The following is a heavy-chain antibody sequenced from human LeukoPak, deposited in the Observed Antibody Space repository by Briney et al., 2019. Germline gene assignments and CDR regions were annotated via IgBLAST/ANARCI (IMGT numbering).Heavy chain of an antibody. J-gene: IGHJ4*02. CDR2: IYTSGST. Sequence: SETLSLTCTVSGGSISSGFYYWSWIRQPAGKGLEWIGRIYTSGSTNYNPSLKSRIGISVDTSKNQFSLKLTSVTAADTAVYYCAREHPRGEVDDFDYWGQGTLVTVSS. CDR1: GGSISSGFYY. CDR3: AREHPRGEVDDFDY. V-gene: IGHV4-61*02. D-gene: IGHD3-16*01.